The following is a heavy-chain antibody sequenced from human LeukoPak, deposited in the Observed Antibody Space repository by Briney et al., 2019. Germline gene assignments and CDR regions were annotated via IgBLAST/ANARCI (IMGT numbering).Heavy chain of an antibody. CDR1: GGSFSGYY. D-gene: IGHD4-11*01. Sequence: PSETLSLTCAGYGGSFSGYYWSWIRQPPGKGLEWIGEINHSGATSYNPSLKSRVTISVDTSRNQFSLKLTSVTAADTAVYYCARGDYTDYTFYVWGQGTMVTVSS. J-gene: IGHJ3*01. V-gene: IGHV4-34*01. CDR2: INHSGAT. CDR3: ARGDYTDYTFYV.